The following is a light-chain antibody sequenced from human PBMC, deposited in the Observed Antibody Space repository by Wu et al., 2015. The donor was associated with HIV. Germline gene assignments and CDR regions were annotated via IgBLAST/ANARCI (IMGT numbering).Light chain of an antibody. V-gene: IGKV3-20*01. J-gene: IGKJ1*01. CDR1: QSVSSSY. CDR2: GAS. Sequence: EIVMTQFPATLSVSPGERVSLSCRASQSVSSSYLAWYQQKPGQAPRLLIYGASSRATGIPDRFSGSGSGTDFTLTISRLEPEDFAVYYCQQSGTFGQGTKVEIK. CDR3: QQSGT.